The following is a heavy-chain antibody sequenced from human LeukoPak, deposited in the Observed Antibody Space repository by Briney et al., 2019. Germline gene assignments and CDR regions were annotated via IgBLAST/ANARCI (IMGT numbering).Heavy chain of an antibody. V-gene: IGHV3-23*01. J-gene: IGHJ3*02. D-gene: IGHD3-16*02. CDR2: ILHNGDST. CDR1: GFTCSTYV. Sequence: GGSLRLSCAASGFTCSTYVMSWVRQAPGTGLEWLSLILHNGDSTYYADSVKGRFTISRDNSKNTLYLQMNSLRAEDTAVYYCARLSSFAFDIWGQGTMVTVSS. CDR3: ARLSSFAFDI.